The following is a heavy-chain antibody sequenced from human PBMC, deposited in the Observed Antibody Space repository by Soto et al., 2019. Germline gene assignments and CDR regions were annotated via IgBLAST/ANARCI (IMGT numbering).Heavy chain of an antibody. D-gene: IGHD3-10*01. V-gene: IGHV3-48*03. CDR2: ISSSGSTA. CDR3: TRAAWFPYLSFY. Sequence: PGGSLRLSCAASGFTFSRFELHWVRQAPGKGLEWISYISSSGSTAYYASSVEGRFTISRDNANNSVYLQMDSLRAEDAALYYCTRAAWFPYLSFYWGQGALVTVSS. CDR1: GFTFSRFE. J-gene: IGHJ4*02.